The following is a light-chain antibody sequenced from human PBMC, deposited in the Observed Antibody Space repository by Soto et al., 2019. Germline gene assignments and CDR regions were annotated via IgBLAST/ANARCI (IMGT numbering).Light chain of an antibody. Sequence: QSALTQPGSVSGSPGQSITISCTGSSSDVGGYNFVSWYQHHPGKAPKLILYEVTTRPSGVSSRFSGSKSGNTASLTISGLQADDEANYYCSSYTSSNTPYVFGTGTKVTVL. CDR3: SSYTSSNTPYV. CDR2: EVT. CDR1: SSDVGGYNF. J-gene: IGLJ1*01. V-gene: IGLV2-14*01.